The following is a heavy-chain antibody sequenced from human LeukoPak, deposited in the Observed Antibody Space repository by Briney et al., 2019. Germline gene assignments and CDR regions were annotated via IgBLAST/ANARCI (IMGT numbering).Heavy chain of an antibody. V-gene: IGHV3-33*01. J-gene: IGHJ4*02. CDR1: GFTFSSYG. CDR2: IWYDGSNK. Sequence: PGRSLRLSCAASGFTFSSYGMHWVRQAPGKGLEWVAVIWYDGSNKYYAGSVKGRFAISRDNSKNTLYLQMNSLKTEDTAVYYCSRHAYSGSYYAFDYWGQGTLVTVSS. D-gene: IGHD1-26*01. CDR3: SRHAYSGSYYAFDY.